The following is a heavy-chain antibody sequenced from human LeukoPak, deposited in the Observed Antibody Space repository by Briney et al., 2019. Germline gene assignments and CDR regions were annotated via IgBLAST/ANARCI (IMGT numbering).Heavy chain of an antibody. CDR2: ISAYNGNT. Sequence: ASVKVSCKASGYTFTTYGISWVRQAPGQGLEWMGWISAYNGNTNYAQKLQGRVTMTTDTSTSTAYMELRSLRSDDTAVYYCARGLEWLTRRHTWFDPWGQGTLVTVSS. J-gene: IGHJ5*02. CDR3: ARGLEWLTRRHTWFDP. CDR1: GYTFTTYG. V-gene: IGHV1-18*01. D-gene: IGHD3-3*01.